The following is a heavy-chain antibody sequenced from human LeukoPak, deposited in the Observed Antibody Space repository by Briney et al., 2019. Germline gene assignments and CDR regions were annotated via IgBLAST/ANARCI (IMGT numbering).Heavy chain of an antibody. Sequence: GGSLRLSCATSGFTFSNNYMSWVRQAPGKGLECVSVIDSAGSTYYAASVKGRFTISRDISKNALFLLMNSLTAEDTAVYYCARVGYTSSWGERIYFDYWGLGTVVTVSS. D-gene: IGHD6-13*01. CDR1: GFTFSNNY. V-gene: IGHV3-66*01. CDR3: ARVGYTSSWGERIYFDY. CDR2: IDSAGST. J-gene: IGHJ4*02.